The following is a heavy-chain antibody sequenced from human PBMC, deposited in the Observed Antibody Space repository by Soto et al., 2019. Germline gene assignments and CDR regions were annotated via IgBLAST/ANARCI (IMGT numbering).Heavy chain of an antibody. CDR2: IWFDGSDA. Sequence: GGSLRLSCAASGFAFSGYGMHWVRQAPGKGLEWVAFIWFDGSDALYSDSVKGRFTISRDNSKNTLFLQLNSLRGDDTAVYYCAREGYCSGGGCSRAMDVWGQGTTVAVSS. CDR3: AREGYCSGGGCSRAMDV. CDR1: GFAFSGYG. D-gene: IGHD2-15*01. V-gene: IGHV3-33*01. J-gene: IGHJ6*02.